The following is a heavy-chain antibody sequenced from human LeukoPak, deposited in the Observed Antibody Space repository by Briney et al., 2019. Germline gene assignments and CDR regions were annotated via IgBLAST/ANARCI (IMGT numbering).Heavy chain of an antibody. CDR1: GYSISSGYY. CDR3: ARHYDSAFDI. Sequence: SETLSLTCTVSGYSISSGYYWGWIRQPPGKGLEWIGSIYHSGSTYYNPSLKSRVTISVDTSKNQFSLKLSSVTAADTAVYYCARHYDSAFDIRGQGTMVTVSS. CDR2: IYHSGST. J-gene: IGHJ3*02. V-gene: IGHV4-38-2*02. D-gene: IGHD3-9*01.